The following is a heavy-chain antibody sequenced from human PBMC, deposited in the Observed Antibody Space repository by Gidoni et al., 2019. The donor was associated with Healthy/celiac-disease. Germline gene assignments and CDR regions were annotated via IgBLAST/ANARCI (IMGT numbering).Heavy chain of an antibody. D-gene: IGHD3-10*01. CDR2: IYYSGST. CDR1: GGSISSSSYY. J-gene: IGHJ4*02. CDR3: ARTMVRGVIIPPHFDY. Sequence: QLQLQESGPGLVKPSETLSLTCTVSGGSISSSSYYWGWIRQPPGKGLEWIGSIYYSGSTYYNPSLKSRVTIAVDTSKNQFSLKLSSVTAADTAVYYCARTMVRGVIIPPHFDYWGQGTLVTVSS. V-gene: IGHV4-39*01.